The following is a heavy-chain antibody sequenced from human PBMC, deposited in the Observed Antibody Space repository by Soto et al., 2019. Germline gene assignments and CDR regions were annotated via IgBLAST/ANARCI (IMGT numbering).Heavy chain of an antibody. CDR3: ARGWGSGVFDY. Sequence: QVQLQQWGAGLLKPSETLSLTCAVFGVSFSGYYWNWIRQPPGKGLAWIGEINHSGSTNYNPSLRSRVTISGDTSKNQFSLKLRSVTAADTAVYYCARGWGSGVFDYWGQGTLVTVSS. CDR2: INHSGST. CDR1: GVSFSGYY. V-gene: IGHV4-34*01. J-gene: IGHJ4*02. D-gene: IGHD6-19*01.